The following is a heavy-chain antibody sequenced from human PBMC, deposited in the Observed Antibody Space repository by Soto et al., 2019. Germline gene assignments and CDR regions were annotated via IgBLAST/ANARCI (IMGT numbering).Heavy chain of an antibody. Sequence: QVQLVQSGAEVKKPGSSVKVSCKASGGTFSSYTISWVRQAPGQGLEWMGRIIPILGIANYAQKFQGRVTITADKSTGTAYMELSRLRSEDTAVYYCARETRWRTIKEGLFFDYWGQGNLVHVSS. CDR2: IIPILGIA. CDR3: ARETRWRTIKEGLFFDY. CDR1: GGTFSSYT. D-gene: IGHD1-1*01. V-gene: IGHV1-69*02. J-gene: IGHJ4*02.